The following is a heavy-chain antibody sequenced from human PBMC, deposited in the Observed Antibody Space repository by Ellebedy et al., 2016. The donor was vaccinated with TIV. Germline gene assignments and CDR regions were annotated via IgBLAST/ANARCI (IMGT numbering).Heavy chain of an antibody. Sequence: GSLRLSCTASGFTFTIYWMTWIRQPPGKGLEWIAEINQRENTNYNPSLKSRVTISVDRSKNQFSLNLRSVTAADTAVYYCAATVVQTALLAYWGQGIQVTVSS. CDR2: INQRENT. CDR1: GFTFTIYW. J-gene: IGHJ4*02. D-gene: IGHD4-23*01. V-gene: IGHV4-34*08. CDR3: AATVVQTALLAY.